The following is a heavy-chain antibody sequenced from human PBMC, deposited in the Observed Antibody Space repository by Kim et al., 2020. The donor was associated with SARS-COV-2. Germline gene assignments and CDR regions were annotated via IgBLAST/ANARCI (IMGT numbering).Heavy chain of an antibody. CDR2: IIAINGIT. J-gene: IGHJ1*01. CDR1: GDTFTSYG. V-gene: IGHV1-18*04. CDR3: AREDTAIVGCFQH. D-gene: IGHD5-18*01. Sequence: ASVKVSCKASGDTFTSYGISWVRQAPGQGLEWMGRIIAINGITNYAQKLQGRVTMTTDTSTSTAYMELRSLRSDDTAVYYCAREDTAIVGCFQHWGQGTLVTVSS.